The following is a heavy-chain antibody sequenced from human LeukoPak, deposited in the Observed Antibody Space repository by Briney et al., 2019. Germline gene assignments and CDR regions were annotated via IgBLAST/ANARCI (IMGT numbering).Heavy chain of an antibody. CDR1: GFTFSHYG. V-gene: IGHV3-33*06. D-gene: IGHD4-11*01. J-gene: IGHJ4*02. Sequence: PGRSLRLSCAASGFTFSHYGMHWVRQAPGRGLEWVAVIRNDGSNKYYADSVKGRFTISRDNSQNTVDLHMNSLRAEDTAVYYCAKDAQRGFDYSNSLEYWGQGTLVTVSP. CDR3: AKDAQRGFDYSNSLEY. CDR2: IRNDGSNK.